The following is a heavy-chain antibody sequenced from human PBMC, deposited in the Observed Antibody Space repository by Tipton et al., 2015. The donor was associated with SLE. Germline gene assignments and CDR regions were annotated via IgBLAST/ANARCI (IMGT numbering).Heavy chain of an antibody. J-gene: IGHJ6*02. CDR1: GGSISSHY. CDR3: ARWFRGYDV. D-gene: IGHD3-10*01. V-gene: IGHV4-59*11. Sequence: TLSLTCTVSGGSISSHYWSWIRQSPGRGLEWIGYIHHSGSTKYSPSLESRVTISADTSKNQFSLRLTSVTAADTAVYYCARWFRGYDVWGQGTTVTVSS. CDR2: IHHSGST.